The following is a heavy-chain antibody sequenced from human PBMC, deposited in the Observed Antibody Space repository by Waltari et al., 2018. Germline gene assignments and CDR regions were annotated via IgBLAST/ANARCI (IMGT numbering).Heavy chain of an antibody. J-gene: IGHJ4*02. CDR2: IYHSGNT. V-gene: IGHV4-38-2*02. CDR1: GNSISSPYY. Sequence: QVRLQESGPGLVKPSETLSLTCTVSGNSISSPYYWGWIRPPPGKGLEWIGNIYHSGNTYYNPSLKSRVTLSVDTSKNQFSLKLNSVTAADTAVYYCARGPPIVGAMDYWGQGTLVTVSS. CDR3: ARGPPIVGAMDY. D-gene: IGHD1-26*01.